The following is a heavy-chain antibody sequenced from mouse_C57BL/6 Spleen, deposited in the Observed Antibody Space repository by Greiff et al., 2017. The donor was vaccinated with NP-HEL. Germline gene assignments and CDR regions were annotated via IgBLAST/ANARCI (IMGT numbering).Heavy chain of an antibody. J-gene: IGHJ1*03. CDR2: INPSNGGT. D-gene: IGHD2-4*01. CDR1: GYTFTSYW. V-gene: IGHV1-53*01. CDR3: AREEVGIYYDDDNWYFDV. Sequence: QVQLQQPGTELVKPGASVKLSCKASGYTFTSYWMHWVKQRPGQGLEWIGNINPSNGGTNYNEKFKSKATLTVDKSSSTAYMQLSSLTSEDSAVYYCAREEVGIYYDDDNWYFDVWGTGTTVTVSS.